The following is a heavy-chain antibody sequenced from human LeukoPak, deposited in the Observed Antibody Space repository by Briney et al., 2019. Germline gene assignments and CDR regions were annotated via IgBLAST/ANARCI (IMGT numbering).Heavy chain of an antibody. CDR2: IYYSGST. V-gene: IGHV4-39*01. D-gene: IGHD6-6*01. CDR3: ASYSSSVVFDY. CDR1: GGSISSSSYY. J-gene: IGHJ4*02. Sequence: PSGTLSLTCTVSGGSISSSSYYWGWIRQPPGKGLEWIGSIYYSGSTYYNPSLKSRVTISVDTSKNQFSLKLSSVTAADTAVYYCASYSSSVVFDYWGQGTLVTVSS.